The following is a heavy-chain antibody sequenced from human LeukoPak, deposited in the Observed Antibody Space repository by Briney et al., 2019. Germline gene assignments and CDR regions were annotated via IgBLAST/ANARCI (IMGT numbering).Heavy chain of an antibody. V-gene: IGHV1-46*01. Sequence: ALVKVSCKASGYTFTSYYMHWVRQAPGQGLEWMGIINPSGGSTSYAQKFQGRVTMTRDTSTSTVYMELSSLRSEDTAVYYCARGRIYYVSGVSLTTGVLDPGARGPRVTVSS. J-gene: IGHJ5*02. D-gene: IGHD3-10*01. CDR1: GYTFTSYY. CDR2: INPSGGST. CDR3: ARGRIYYVSGVSLTTGVLDP.